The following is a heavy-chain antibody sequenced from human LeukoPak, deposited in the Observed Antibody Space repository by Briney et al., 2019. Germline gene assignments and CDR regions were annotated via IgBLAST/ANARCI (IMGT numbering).Heavy chain of an antibody. CDR2: ISSSGSYI. CDR3: ARDRQYYDTLTGYYIGYYFDY. D-gene: IGHD3-9*01. J-gene: IGHJ4*02. Sequence: GGSLRLSCAASGFTFSSYSMNWVRQAPGKGLEWVSSISSSGSYIYYADSVKGRFTISRDNAKNSLYLQMNSLRAEDTAVYYCARDRQYYDTLTGYYIGYYFDYWGQGTLVTVSS. CDR1: GFTFSSYS. V-gene: IGHV3-21*01.